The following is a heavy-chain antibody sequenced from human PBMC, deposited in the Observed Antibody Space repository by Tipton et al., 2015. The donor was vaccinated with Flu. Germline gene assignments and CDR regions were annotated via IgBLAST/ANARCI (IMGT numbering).Heavy chain of an antibody. Sequence: SLRLSCAASGFTFSSYSMNWVRQAPGKGLEWVSYISSSSSTIYYADSVKGRFTISRDNAKNSLYLQMNSLRAEDTAVYYCARDQGSSHAGGRNWFDPWGQGTLVTVSS. CDR1: GFTFSSYS. V-gene: IGHV3-48*04. CDR3: ARDQGSSHAGGRNWFDP. J-gene: IGHJ5*02. D-gene: IGHD6-13*01. CDR2: ISSSSSTI.